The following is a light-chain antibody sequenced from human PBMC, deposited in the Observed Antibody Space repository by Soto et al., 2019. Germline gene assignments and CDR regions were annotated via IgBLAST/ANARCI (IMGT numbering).Light chain of an antibody. V-gene: IGLV1-40*01. CDR2: GNS. CDR3: QPYDSSRGGSV. J-gene: IGLJ2*01. Sequence: QSVLTQPPSVSGAPGQRVTISCTGSSSNIGAGYVVHWYQQLPGTAPKLLIYGNSNRPSGVPDRFSGSKSGTSASLAITGLKAGEGVVYYCQPYDSSRGGSVFGGGTKRTVL. CDR1: SSNIGAGYV.